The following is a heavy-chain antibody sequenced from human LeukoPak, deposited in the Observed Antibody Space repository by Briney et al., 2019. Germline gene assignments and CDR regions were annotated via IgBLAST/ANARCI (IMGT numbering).Heavy chain of an antibody. Sequence: GGSLRLSCEASEFTFRTYAMHWVRQAPGKGLEWVALIAYDGSSKYYADSVRGRFSISRDNSKNTLYLEMNSLRRDDTAVYFCARVHTERASLPPFDHWGQGSLVTVSS. D-gene: IGHD1-26*01. CDR3: ARVHTERASLPPFDH. J-gene: IGHJ4*02. CDR1: EFTFRTYA. V-gene: IGHV3-30*04. CDR2: IAYDGSSK.